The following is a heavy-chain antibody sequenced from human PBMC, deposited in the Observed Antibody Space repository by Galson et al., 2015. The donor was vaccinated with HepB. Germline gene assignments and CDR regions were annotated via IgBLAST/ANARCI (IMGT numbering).Heavy chain of an antibody. D-gene: IGHD3-9*01. CDR2: ISWNSGSI. CDR3: AKGTIGGIIRVQVDY. J-gene: IGHJ4*02. V-gene: IGHV3-9*01. CDR1: GFTFDDYA. Sequence: SLRLSCAASGFTFDDYAMHWVRQAPGKGLEWVSGISWNSGSIGYADSVKGRFTISRDNAKNSLYLQMNSLRAEDTALYYCAKGTIGGIIRVQVDYWGQGTLVTVSS.